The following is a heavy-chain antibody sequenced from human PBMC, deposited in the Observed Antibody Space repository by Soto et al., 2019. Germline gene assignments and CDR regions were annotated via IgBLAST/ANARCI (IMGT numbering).Heavy chain of an antibody. CDR2: IIPIFGTA. CDR1: GGTFSSYA. V-gene: IGHV1-69*13. D-gene: IGHD3-22*01. J-gene: IGHJ4*02. CDR3: ASTYYYDSSGYYSVPY. Sequence: GASVKVSCKASGGTFSSYAISWVRQAPGQGLEWMGGIIPIFGTANYAQKFQGRVTITADESTSTAYMELGSLRSEDTAVYYCASTYYYDSSGYYSVPYWGQGTLVTVSS.